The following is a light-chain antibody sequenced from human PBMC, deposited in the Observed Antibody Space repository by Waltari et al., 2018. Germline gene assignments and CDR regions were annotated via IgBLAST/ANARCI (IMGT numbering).Light chain of an antibody. CDR2: AAS. Sequence: AFRITQSPSPLSASTGDRVTITSRASQGISSYLAWYQQKPGKAPKLLIYAASTLQSGVPSRFSGSGSGTDFTLTISCLQSEDFAAYYCQQYYSYPRTFGQGTKVEIK. CDR3: QQYYSYPRT. CDR1: QGISSY. J-gene: IGKJ1*01. V-gene: IGKV1-8*01.